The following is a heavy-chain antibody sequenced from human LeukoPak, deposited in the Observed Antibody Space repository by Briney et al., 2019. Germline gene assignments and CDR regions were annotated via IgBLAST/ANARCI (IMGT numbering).Heavy chain of an antibody. CDR3: AREGEYYDSSGYYELFDY. V-gene: IGHV3-30-3*01. D-gene: IGHD3-22*01. CDR1: GFTFSSYA. CDR2: ISYDGSNK. J-gene: IGHJ4*02. Sequence: GGSLRLSCAASGFTFSSYAMHWVRQAPGKGLEWVAVISYDGSNKYYADSVKGRFTISRDNSKNTLYLQMNSLRAEDTAVYYCAREGEYYDSSGYYELFDYWGQGTLVTVSS.